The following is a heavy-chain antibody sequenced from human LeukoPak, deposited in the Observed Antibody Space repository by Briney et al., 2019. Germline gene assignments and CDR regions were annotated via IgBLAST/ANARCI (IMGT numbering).Heavy chain of an antibody. Sequence: SETLSLTCTVSGGSISSYCWSWIRQPPGKGLEWIGYIYYSGSTNYNPSLKSRVTISVDTSKNQFSLKLSSVTAADAAVYYCATWRSSSWFQNFDYWGQGTLVTVSS. CDR2: IYYSGST. V-gene: IGHV4-59*12. CDR3: ATWRSSSWFQNFDY. D-gene: IGHD6-13*01. CDR1: GGSISSYC. J-gene: IGHJ4*02.